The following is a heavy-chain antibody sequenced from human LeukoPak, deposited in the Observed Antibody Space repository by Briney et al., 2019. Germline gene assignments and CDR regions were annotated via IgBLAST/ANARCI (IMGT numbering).Heavy chain of an antibody. CDR3: ARGEWLRSWFGY. J-gene: IGHJ4*02. Sequence: GGSLRLSCAASGFTFSTYAMSWARQAPGKGLEWVSGLSGSGSSTYYADSVKGRFTISRDNSKNTLYLQMNSLRAEDTAVYYCARGEWLRSWFGYWGQGTLVTVSS. CDR1: GFTFSTYA. D-gene: IGHD5-12*01. V-gene: IGHV3-23*01. CDR2: LSGSGSST.